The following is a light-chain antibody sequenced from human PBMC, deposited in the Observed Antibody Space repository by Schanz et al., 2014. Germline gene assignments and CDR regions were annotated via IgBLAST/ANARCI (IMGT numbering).Light chain of an antibody. CDR2: GAS. CDR3: QQYGSSPFT. CDR1: QSVSSSY. J-gene: IGKJ3*01. Sequence: EIVLTQSPGTLSLSPGERATLSCRASQSVSSSYLAWYQQKPGQAPTLLIYGASSRATGIPDRFSGSGSGTDFTLIISRLEPEDFAVYYCQQYGSSPFTFGPGTKVDIK. V-gene: IGKV3-20*01.